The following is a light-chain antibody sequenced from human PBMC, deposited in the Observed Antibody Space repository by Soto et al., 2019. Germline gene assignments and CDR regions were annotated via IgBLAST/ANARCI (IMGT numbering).Light chain of an antibody. CDR1: QDISNY. CDR2: ATS. Sequence: DIQLTQSPSFLSVSVGDRVTITCRASQDISNYLAWYQQKPGKAPKFLIYATSTLQSGVPSRFSGSGSGTEFTLTISSLQPEDFATYYCQQANSFPITFGQGTRLEIK. CDR3: QQANSFPIT. J-gene: IGKJ5*01. V-gene: IGKV1-9*01.